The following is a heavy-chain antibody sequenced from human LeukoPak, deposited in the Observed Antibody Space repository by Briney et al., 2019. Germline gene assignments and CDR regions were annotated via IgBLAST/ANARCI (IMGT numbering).Heavy chain of an antibody. V-gene: IGHV3-48*01. D-gene: IGHD3-10*01. Sequence: GGSLRLSCAASGFAFSSYSMNWVRQAPGKGLEWVSHIASSSSSIYYADSVKGRFTISRDNAKNSLYLQMNSLRAEDTAVYYCARHRHYGSGMFDPWGQGTLVTVSS. J-gene: IGHJ5*02. CDR2: IASSSSSI. CDR3: ARHRHYGSGMFDP. CDR1: GFAFSSYS.